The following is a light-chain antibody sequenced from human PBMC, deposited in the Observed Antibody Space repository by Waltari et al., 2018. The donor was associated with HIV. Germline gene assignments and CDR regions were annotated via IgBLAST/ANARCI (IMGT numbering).Light chain of an antibody. CDR1: NNDIGSYDF. J-gene: IGLJ3*02. CDR3: SSYTNRQTLA. Sequence: QSALTQPASMSGSPGQSITISCTGTNNDIGSYDFVSWYQQHPGAPPPLIIFGVPRRPSGVSSRFSVSKSGNTASLIISGLQADDEADYYCSSYTNRQTLAFGGGTKLTVL. V-gene: IGLV2-14*01. CDR2: GVP.